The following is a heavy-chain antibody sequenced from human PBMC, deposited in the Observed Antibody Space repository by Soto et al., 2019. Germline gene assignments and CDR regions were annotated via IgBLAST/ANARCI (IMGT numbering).Heavy chain of an antibody. Sequence: DVQLVESGGGIVQPGGSLRLSCAASGFTVTSYWMHWVRQAPGKGLVWVSRTSPAGSSTYYADFVRGRFTISKDTAKSKLYLQINSLGAEDRAVYYCARGNTGYGNFDYWGQGTLVTVSS. CDR2: TSPAGSST. D-gene: IGHD5-12*01. J-gene: IGHJ4*02. CDR1: GFTVTSYW. V-gene: IGHV3-74*01. CDR3: ARGNTGYGNFDY.